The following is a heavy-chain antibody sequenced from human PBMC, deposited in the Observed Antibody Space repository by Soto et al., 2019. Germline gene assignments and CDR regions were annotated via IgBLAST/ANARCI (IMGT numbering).Heavy chain of an antibody. CDR2: ISSSSSTL. CDR3: ARIGRLRWGDY. Sequence: ELQLVESGGGLVQPGGSLRLSCAASGFTFSSYSMNWVRQAPGKGLEWVSYISSSSSTLYYADSVKGRFTISRDNAKNSLYLPMNSLRAEDTAGYYCARIGRLRWGDYWGQGTLVTVSS. CDR1: GFTFSSYS. J-gene: IGHJ4*02. D-gene: IGHD4-17*01. V-gene: IGHV3-48*01.